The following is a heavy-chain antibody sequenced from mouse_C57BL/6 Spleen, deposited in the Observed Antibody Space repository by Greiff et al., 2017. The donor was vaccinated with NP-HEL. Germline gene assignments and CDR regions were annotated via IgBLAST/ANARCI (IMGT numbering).Heavy chain of an antibody. V-gene: IGHV1-53*01. CDR3: AREAVYYGSSYRYFDV. D-gene: IGHD1-1*01. CDR1: GYTFTSYW. J-gene: IGHJ1*03. Sequence: QVQLKQPGTELVKPGASVKLSCKASGYTFTSYWMHWVKQRPGQGLEWIGNINPSNGGTNYNEKFKSKATLTVDKSSSTAYMQLSSLTSEDSAVYYCAREAVYYGSSYRYFDVWGTGTTVTVSS. CDR2: INPSNGGT.